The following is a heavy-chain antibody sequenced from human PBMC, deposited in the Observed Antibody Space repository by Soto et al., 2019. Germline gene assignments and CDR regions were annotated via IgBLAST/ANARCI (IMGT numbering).Heavy chain of an antibody. V-gene: IGHV4-61*01. Sequence: SETLSLTCTVSGGSVSSGSYYWSWIRQPPGKGLEWIGYIYYSGSTNYNPSLKSRVTISVDTSKNQFSLKLSSVTAADTAVYYCARDPGYCSSTSRFDWFDPWGQGTLVTVSS. D-gene: IGHD2-2*01. CDR1: GGSVSSGSYY. J-gene: IGHJ5*02. CDR2: IYYSGST. CDR3: ARDPGYCSSTSRFDWFDP.